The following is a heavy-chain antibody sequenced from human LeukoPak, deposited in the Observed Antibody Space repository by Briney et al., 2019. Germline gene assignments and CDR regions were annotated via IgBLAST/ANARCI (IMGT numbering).Heavy chain of an antibody. CDR1: GGSFSGYY. CDR2: ISHSGNT. J-gene: IGHJ4*02. CDR3: ARWRSSGYYYFDY. V-gene: IGHV4-34*01. D-gene: IGHD3-22*01. Sequence: SETLSLTCAVYGGSFSGYYWSWIRQPPGKGLEWIGEISHSGNTNYNPSLKSRVIISVDTSKNQFSLKLSSVTAADTAVYYCARWRSSGYYYFDYWGQGTLVTVSS.